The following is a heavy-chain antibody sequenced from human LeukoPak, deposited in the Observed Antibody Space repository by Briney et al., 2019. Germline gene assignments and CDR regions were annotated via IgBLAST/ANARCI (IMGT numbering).Heavy chain of an antibody. CDR3: AREEVAAAGTIGY. Sequence: PSETLSLTCTVSGGSISSSSYYWGWIRQPPGKGLEWIGSIYYSGSTYYNPSLKSRVTISVDTSKNQFSLKLSSVTAADTAVYYCAREEVAAAGTIGYWGQGTLVTVSS. V-gene: IGHV4-39*02. CDR2: IYYSGST. CDR1: GGSISSSSYY. J-gene: IGHJ4*02. D-gene: IGHD6-13*01.